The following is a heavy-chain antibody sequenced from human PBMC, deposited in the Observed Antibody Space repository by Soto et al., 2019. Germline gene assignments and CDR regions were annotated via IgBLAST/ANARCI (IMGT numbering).Heavy chain of an antibody. CDR1: GGTFSNHI. Sequence: SVKVSCKASGGTFSNHIITWVRQAPGQGPEWMGRIIPMLDITNYAQKFQGRVTITADKSTTTAYMEVSSLRSDDTAVYYCAREYYYGSGPWYWGQGTLVTVSS. D-gene: IGHD3-10*01. CDR2: IIPMLDIT. CDR3: AREYYYGSGPWY. V-gene: IGHV1-69*04. J-gene: IGHJ4*02.